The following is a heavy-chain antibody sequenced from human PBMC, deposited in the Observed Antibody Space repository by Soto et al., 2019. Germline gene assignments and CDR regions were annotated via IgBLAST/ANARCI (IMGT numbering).Heavy chain of an antibody. CDR3: ASEGPLRYFDWLSERGSDY. CDR1: GGSFSGYY. Sequence: QVQLQQWGAGLLKPSENLSLTCAVYGGSFSGYYWSWIRQPPGKGLEWIGEINHSGSTNYNPSLKSRVTISVDTSKNQFSLKLSSVTAADTAVYYCASEGPLRYFDWLSERGSDYWGQVTLVTVSS. CDR2: INHSGST. V-gene: IGHV4-34*01. D-gene: IGHD3-9*01. J-gene: IGHJ4*02.